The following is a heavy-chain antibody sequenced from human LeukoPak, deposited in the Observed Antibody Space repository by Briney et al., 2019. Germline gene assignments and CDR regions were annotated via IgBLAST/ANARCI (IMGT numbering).Heavy chain of an antibody. J-gene: IGHJ4*02. CDR2: IFSGGGT. CDR3: ARLHYDILTGPFDY. CDR1: GLTVSTNY. Sequence: GGSLRLSCAASGLTVSTNYMSWVRQAPGKGLEWVSVIFSGGGTHYADSVKGRFIMSRDNSKNTLYLQMDSLRAEDTAVYYCARLHYDILTGPFDYWGQGTLVTVSS. D-gene: IGHD3-9*01. V-gene: IGHV3-66*04.